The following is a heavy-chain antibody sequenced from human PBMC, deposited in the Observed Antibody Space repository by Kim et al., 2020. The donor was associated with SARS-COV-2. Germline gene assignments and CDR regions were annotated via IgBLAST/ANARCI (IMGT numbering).Heavy chain of an antibody. Sequence: SETLSLTCTVSGGSLSSSGYYWSWFRQLPGKGLEWIGYIYYRGSTYYSPSLKSRLTISVATSKNQFSLNLSSVTAADTAVYYCARDYDSSGYYDTWGQGTLVTVSS. CDR2: IYYRGST. D-gene: IGHD3-22*01. CDR1: GGSLSSSGYY. V-gene: IGHV4-31*03. CDR3: ARDYDSSGYYDT. J-gene: IGHJ5*02.